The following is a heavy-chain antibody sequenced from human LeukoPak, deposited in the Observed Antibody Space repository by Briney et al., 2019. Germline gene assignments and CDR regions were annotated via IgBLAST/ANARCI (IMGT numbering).Heavy chain of an antibody. J-gene: IGHJ4*02. CDR3: ARESHSSGWYGVRWYDY. CDR1: GYTFTSYG. V-gene: IGHV1-2*02. Sequence: RASVKVSCKASGYTFTSYGISWVRQAPGQGLEWMGWINPNSGGTNYAQKFQGRVTMTRDTSISTAYMELSRLRSDDTAVYYCARESHSSGWYGVRWYDYWGQGTLVTVSS. CDR2: INPNSGGT. D-gene: IGHD6-19*01.